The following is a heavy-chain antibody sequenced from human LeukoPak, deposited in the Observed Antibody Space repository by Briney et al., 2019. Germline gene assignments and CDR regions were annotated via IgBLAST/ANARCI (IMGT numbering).Heavy chain of an antibody. V-gene: IGHV3-7*03. Sequence: GGSLRLSCAASGFTFSNLRMSWVRQAPGKGLKWVANIKQDGSEKYYVDSVKGRFTISRDNAQNSPYLQMNSLRAEDTAIYYCATSTAAAGTDWGQGTLVTVSS. J-gene: IGHJ4*02. D-gene: IGHD6-13*01. CDR3: ATSTAAAGTD. CDR1: GFTFSNLR. CDR2: IKQDGSEK.